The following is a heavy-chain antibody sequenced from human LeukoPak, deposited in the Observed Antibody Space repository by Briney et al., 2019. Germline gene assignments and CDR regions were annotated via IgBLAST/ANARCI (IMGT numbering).Heavy chain of an antibody. J-gene: IGHJ4*02. D-gene: IGHD2-21*01. CDR3: AKAPVTTCRGAYCYPFDY. CDR2: ISSGSVYI. V-gene: IGHV3-21*04. Sequence: GGSLRLSCAASRFTFSDYSMNWVRQAPGKGLQWVASISSGSVYIYYADSMKGRFTISRDSSKNTLFLQMNRLRPEDAAVYYCAKAPVTTCRGAYCYPFDYWGQGTLVTVSS. CDR1: RFTFSDYS.